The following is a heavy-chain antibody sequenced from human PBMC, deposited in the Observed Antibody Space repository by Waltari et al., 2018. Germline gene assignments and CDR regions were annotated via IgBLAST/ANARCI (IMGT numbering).Heavy chain of an antibody. CDR2: ISGRWGST. CDR3: AKDWVPYSSGWFDY. CDR1: GFTFSSYA. V-gene: IGHV3-23*01. J-gene: IGHJ4*02. D-gene: IGHD6-19*01. Sequence: EVQLLESGGGLVQPGGSLRLSCAASGFTFSSYAMSWVRQAPGKGLGWVSAISGRWGSTYSADPGKGRFTTSRDNSKNTLYLQMNSLRAEDTAVYYCAKDWVPYSSGWFDYWGQGTLVTVSS.